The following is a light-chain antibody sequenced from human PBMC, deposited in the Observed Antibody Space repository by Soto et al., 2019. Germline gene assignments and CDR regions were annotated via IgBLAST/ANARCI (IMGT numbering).Light chain of an antibody. V-gene: IGLV2-14*01. J-gene: IGLJ1*01. CDR2: EVS. CDR3: QSYDSSLNYV. CDR1: SSDVGGYNY. Sequence: QSVLTQPASVSGSPGQSITISCTGTSSDVGGYNYVSWYQQHPGKAPKLMIYEVSNRPSGVSNRFSGSKSGTSASLAITGLQAEDEADYYCQSYDSSLNYVFGIGTKVTVL.